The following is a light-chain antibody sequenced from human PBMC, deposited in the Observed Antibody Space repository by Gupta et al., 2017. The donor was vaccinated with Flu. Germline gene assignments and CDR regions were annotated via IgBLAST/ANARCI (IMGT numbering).Light chain of an antibody. Sequence: IVFTQSPRSLSLSPGYRATLSCRASQTVDGAFLARYQQQNGRAPRLLIYSTATRAPGIPDRISGSGSGTDFTLTISRLEHEDVAVYYCQQYGHSPAFSFGQGTKLEI. CDR1: QTVDGAF. J-gene: IGKJ2*03. CDR3: QQYGHSPAFS. V-gene: IGKV3-20*01. CDR2: STA.